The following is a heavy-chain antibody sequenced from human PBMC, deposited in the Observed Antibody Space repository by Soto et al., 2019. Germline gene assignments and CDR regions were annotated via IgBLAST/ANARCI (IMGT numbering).Heavy chain of an antibody. D-gene: IGHD6-19*01. J-gene: IGHJ5*02. Sequence: QVQLQQWGAGLLKPSETLSLTCAVYGGSFSGYYWSWIRQPPGKGLEWIGEINHSGSTNYNPSLKSRVTISVDTSKNQFSLELSSVTAADTAVYYCARDQLVAVAGTGWFDPWGQGTLVTVSS. CDR2: INHSGST. CDR1: GGSFSGYY. V-gene: IGHV4-34*01. CDR3: ARDQLVAVAGTGWFDP.